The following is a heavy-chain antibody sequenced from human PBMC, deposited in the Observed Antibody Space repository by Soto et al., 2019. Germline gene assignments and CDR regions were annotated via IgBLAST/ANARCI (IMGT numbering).Heavy chain of an antibody. Sequence: ASVKVSCKASGYTFTSYYMHWVRQAPGQGLEWMGIINPSGGSTSYAQKFQGRVTMTRDTSTSTVYMELSSLRSEDTAVYYCARNGQQQLPYYYYGMDVWGQGTTVTVSS. J-gene: IGHJ6*02. V-gene: IGHV1-46*01. D-gene: IGHD6-13*01. CDR1: GYTFTSYY. CDR2: INPSGGST. CDR3: ARNGQQQLPYYYYGMDV.